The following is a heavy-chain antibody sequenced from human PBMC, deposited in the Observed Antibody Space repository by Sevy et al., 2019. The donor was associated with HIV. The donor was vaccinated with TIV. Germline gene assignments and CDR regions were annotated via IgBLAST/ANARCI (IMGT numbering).Heavy chain of an antibody. Sequence: GGSLRLSCAASRFTFSNYAMSWVRQAPGKGLEWVSSISRGGGSTYYADSVKGRFTISRDNSKNRLYLQMNRLRAEDTAVYYCAKVDVVVPVADYGMDVWGQGTTVTVSS. CDR1: RFTFSNYA. J-gene: IGHJ6*02. CDR2: ISRGGGST. V-gene: IGHV3-23*01. CDR3: AKVDVVVPVADYGMDV. D-gene: IGHD2-2*01.